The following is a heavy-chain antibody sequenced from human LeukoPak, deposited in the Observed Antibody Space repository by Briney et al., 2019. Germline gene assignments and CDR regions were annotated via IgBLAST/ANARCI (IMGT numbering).Heavy chain of an antibody. CDR3: ARHFRDSSGYYNWFDP. Sequence: NASETPSLTCTVSGGSISSSSYYWGWIRQPPGKGLEWIGSIYYSGSTYYNPSLKSRVTISVDTSKNQFSLKLSSVTAADTAVYYCARHFRDSSGYYNWFDPWGQGTLVTVSS. V-gene: IGHV4-39*01. J-gene: IGHJ5*02. CDR1: GGSISSSSYY. D-gene: IGHD3-22*01. CDR2: IYYSGST.